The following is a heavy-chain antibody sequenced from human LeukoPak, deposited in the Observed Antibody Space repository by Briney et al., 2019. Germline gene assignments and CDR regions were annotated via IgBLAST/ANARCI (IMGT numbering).Heavy chain of an antibody. CDR2: IYYSGST. J-gene: IGHJ6*03. Sequence: KPSETLSLTCTVSGGSISSYYWSWIRQPPGKGLEWIGYIYYSGSTNYNPSLKSRVTLSVDPSKNQFSLQLRSVTAADTAVYYCARLYCTNGVCYTTGGYHMDVWGKGTTVTVSS. CDR1: GGSISSYY. D-gene: IGHD2-8*01. V-gene: IGHV4-59*08. CDR3: ARLYCTNGVCYTTGGYHMDV.